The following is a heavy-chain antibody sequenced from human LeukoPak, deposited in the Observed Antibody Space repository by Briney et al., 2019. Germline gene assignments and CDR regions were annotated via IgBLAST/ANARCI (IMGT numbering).Heavy chain of an antibody. CDR2: FKSKAAGGTT. J-gene: IGHJ3*02. V-gene: IGHV3-15*01. CDR1: GFTFSVTW. D-gene: IGHD1-26*01. Sequence: GESLRLYCAASGFTFSVTWMSWVRQAPGRGLEWVGRFKSKAAGGTTDYAAPVAGRFTISRDDSKNMLYLQMNSLKTEDTAVYYCTRGAPQADVFDIWGQGTMVTVSS. CDR3: TRGAPQADVFDI.